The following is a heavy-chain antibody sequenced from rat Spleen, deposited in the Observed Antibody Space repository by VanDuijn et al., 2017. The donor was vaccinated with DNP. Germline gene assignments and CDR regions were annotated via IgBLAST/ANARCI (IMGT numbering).Heavy chain of an antibody. CDR1: GYSLTSNY. CDR3: ARWGDYFDF. J-gene: IGHJ2*01. V-gene: IGHV3-1*01. CDR2: ISYRGTT. Sequence: EVQLQESGPGLVKPSQSLSLTCSVTGYSLTSNYWGWIRQFPGNKMEYIGHISYRGTTTYNPSPKSQISITRDTSKNQFFLHLNSVTTEDTATYYCARWGDYFDFWGQGLMVTVSS.